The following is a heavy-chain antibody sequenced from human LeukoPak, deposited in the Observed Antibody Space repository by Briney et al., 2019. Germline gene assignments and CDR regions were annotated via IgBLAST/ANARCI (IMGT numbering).Heavy chain of an antibody. CDR3: ARWFGETYYYDSSGYYYFDY. CDR1: GYSFTSYW. J-gene: IGHJ4*02. V-gene: IGHV5-51*01. Sequence: GASLQISCKGSGYSFTSYWIGWVRQMPGKGLEWMGIIYPGDSDTRYSPSFQGQVTISADKSISTAYLQWSSLKASDTAMYYCARWFGETYYYDSSGYYYFDYWGQGTLVTVSS. D-gene: IGHD3-22*01. CDR2: IYPGDSDT.